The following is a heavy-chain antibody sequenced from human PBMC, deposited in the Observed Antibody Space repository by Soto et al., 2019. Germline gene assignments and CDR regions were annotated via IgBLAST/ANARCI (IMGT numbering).Heavy chain of an antibody. V-gene: IGHV3-66*01. CDR1: GFTVSSNY. J-gene: IGHJ6*02. Sequence: EVQLVESGGGLVQPGGSLRLSCAASGFTVSSNYMSWVRQAPGKGLEWVSVIYSGGSTYYADSVKGRFTISRDNSKNTLYIQMNSLRAEDTAVYYCAREGSYSYYGMDVWGQGTTVTVSS. CDR3: AREGSYSYYGMDV. CDR2: IYSGGST.